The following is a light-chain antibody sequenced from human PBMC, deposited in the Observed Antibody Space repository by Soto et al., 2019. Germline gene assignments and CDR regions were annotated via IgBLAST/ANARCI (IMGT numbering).Light chain of an antibody. CDR3: TSYTSSNTVV. Sequence: QSALTQPPSVSGSPGQSVTISCTGTSSDIGSYNRVSWYQQPPGTAPKLMIFEGKNRLSGVPDRFSGSKSGNTASLTISGLQAEDEADYYCTSYTSSNTVVFGGGTKVTVL. CDR1: SSDIGSYNR. V-gene: IGLV2-18*02. J-gene: IGLJ3*02. CDR2: EGK.